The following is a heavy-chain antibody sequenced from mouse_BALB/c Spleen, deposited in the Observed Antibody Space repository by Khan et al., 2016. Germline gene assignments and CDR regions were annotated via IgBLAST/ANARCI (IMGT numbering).Heavy chain of an antibody. D-gene: IGHD1-1*01. J-gene: IGHJ4*01. CDR1: GYSITSDYA. Sequence: QLQESGPGLVKPSQSLSLTCTVTGYSITSDYAWNWIRQFPGNKLEWMGYISYSGSTSYNPSLKSRISITRDTSKNQFFLQLNSVTTEDTATYYCATYYYGSSHYAMDYWGQGTSVTVSS. CDR3: ATYYYGSSHYAMDY. V-gene: IGHV3-2*02. CDR2: ISYSGST.